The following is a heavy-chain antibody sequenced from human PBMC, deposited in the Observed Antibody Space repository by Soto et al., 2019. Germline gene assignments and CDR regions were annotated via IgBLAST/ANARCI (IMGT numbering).Heavy chain of an antibody. CDR1: GVSFNSYG. J-gene: IGHJ4*02. Sequence: QVQLLQSGTEVKRPGSSVKVSCRASGVSFNSYGFAWVRQAPGRGLEWVGKINPASQLRNYQQSLQGRVTLTADTSTRTAYMELSGLTSEDTAVYYCARMKLARLDHWGQGTLVTVSS. CDR3: ARMKLARLDH. CDR2: INPASQLR. V-gene: IGHV1-69*09.